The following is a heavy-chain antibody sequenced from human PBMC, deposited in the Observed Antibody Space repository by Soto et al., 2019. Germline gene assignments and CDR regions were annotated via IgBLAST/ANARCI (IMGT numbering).Heavy chain of an antibody. CDR2: ISSNGGST. CDR1: GFTFSSYA. V-gene: IGHV3-64D*08. CDR3: VNIPSSIAVPDAFDI. J-gene: IGHJ3*02. D-gene: IGHD6-19*01. Sequence: PGGSLRLSCSASGFTFSSYAMHWVRQAPGKGLEYVSAISSNGGSTYYADSVKGRFTISRDNSKNTLYLQMSSLRAEDTAVYYCVNIPSSIAVPDAFDIWGQGTMVTVSS.